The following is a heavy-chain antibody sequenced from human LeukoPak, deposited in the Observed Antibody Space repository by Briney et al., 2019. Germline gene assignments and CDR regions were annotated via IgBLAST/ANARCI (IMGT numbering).Heavy chain of an antibody. J-gene: IGHJ3*02. D-gene: IGHD3-22*01. CDR3: ARDYYDSSGSDAFDI. CDR1: GYTFTSYY. V-gene: IGHV1-46*01. Sequence: ASVKVSCKASGYTFTSYYMHWVRQAPGQGLEWMGIINPSGGSTSYAQKFQGRVTMTRDTSISTAYMELSRLRSDDTAVYYCARDYYDSSGSDAFDIWGQGTMVTVSS. CDR2: INPSGGST.